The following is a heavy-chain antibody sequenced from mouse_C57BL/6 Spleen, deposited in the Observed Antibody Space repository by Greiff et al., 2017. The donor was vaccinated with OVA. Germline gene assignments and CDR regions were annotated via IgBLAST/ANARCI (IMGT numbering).Heavy chain of an antibody. D-gene: IGHD1-1*01. J-gene: IGHJ4*01. CDR1: GYSITSGYY. CDR3: ARAVTTVVAYYAMDY. Sequence: DVKLQESGPGLVKPSQSLSLTCSVTGYSITSGYYWNWIRQFPGNKLEWMGYISYDGSNNYNPSLKNRISITRDTSKNQFFLKLNSVTTEDTASYYCARAVTTVVAYYAMDYWGQGTSVTVSS. CDR2: ISYDGSN. V-gene: IGHV3-6*01.